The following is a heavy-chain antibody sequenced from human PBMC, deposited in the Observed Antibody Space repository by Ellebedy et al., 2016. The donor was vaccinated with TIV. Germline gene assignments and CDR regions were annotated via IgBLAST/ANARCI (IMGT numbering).Heavy chain of an antibody. V-gene: IGHV4-59*08. Sequence: SETLSLTXTVSGGYISNYYWTWIRQTPGKGLEWIGYIHYSGNTNYNPSSKSRVTISVDTSNNQFSLKLSSVTAADTAVYYCARQTYTVTTQVGDEAFDIWGQGTMVTVSS. CDR1: GGYISNYY. J-gene: IGHJ3*02. CDR2: IHYSGNT. CDR3: ARQTYTVTTQVGDEAFDI. D-gene: IGHD4-17*01.